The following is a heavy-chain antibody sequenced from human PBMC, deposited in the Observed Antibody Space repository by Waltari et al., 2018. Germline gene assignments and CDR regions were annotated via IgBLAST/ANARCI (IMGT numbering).Heavy chain of an antibody. CDR1: GFTFSSYA. CDR3: ARDFAGSAFDY. Sequence: QVQLVESGGGVVQPGRSLRLSCAASGFTFSSYAMPWVRQAPGKGLEWVAVISYDGSNKYYADSVKGRFTISRDNSKNTLYLQMNSLRAEDTAVYYCARDFAGSAFDYWGQGTLVTVSS. V-gene: IGHV3-30-3*01. CDR2: ISYDGSNK. J-gene: IGHJ4*02.